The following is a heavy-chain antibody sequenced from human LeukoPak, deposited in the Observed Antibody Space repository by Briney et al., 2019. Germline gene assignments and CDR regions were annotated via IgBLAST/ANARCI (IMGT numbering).Heavy chain of an antibody. Sequence: GGSLRLSCAASGFTLSSFWMSWVREAPGKGLEGVANIKKDGSQKYYVDSVEGRFTISRDNAKNSLYLQMDSLRVDDTAVYYCTRVFGGYDVSDYWGQGTLVTVSS. CDR1: GFTLSSFW. J-gene: IGHJ4*02. CDR2: IKKDGSQK. D-gene: IGHD3-3*01. CDR3: TRVFGGYDVSDY. V-gene: IGHV3-7*03.